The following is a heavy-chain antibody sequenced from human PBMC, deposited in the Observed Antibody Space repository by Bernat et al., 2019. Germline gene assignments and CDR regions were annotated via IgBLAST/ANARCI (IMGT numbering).Heavy chain of an antibody. CDR3: ARQGGYYDSSGYYYEGGFDY. CDR2: IYYSGST. Sequence: QLQLQESGPGLVKPSETLSLTCTVSGGSISSSSYYWGWIRQPPGKGLEWIGSIYYSGSTYYNPSLKSRVTISVDTSKNQFSLKLSSVTAADTAVYYCARQGGYYDSSGYYYEGGFDYWGQGTLVTVSS. V-gene: IGHV4-39*01. CDR1: GGSISSSSYY. D-gene: IGHD3-22*01. J-gene: IGHJ4*02.